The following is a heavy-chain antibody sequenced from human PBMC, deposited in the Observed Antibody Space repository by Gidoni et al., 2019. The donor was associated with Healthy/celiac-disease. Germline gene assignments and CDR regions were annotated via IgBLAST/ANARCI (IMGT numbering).Heavy chain of an antibody. CDR1: GYICTSYW. D-gene: IGHD3-3*01. CDR2: IDPSDCYS. CDR3: AKHRITLFGVVIGWFDP. V-gene: IGHV5-10-1*03. J-gene: IGHJ5*02. Sequence: EVQLVQSGAAVTKLGESLRISCKVSGYICTSYWSSWVRQMPGKGLEWLGRIDPSDCYSNYSTYFPGHVTSPADKSISTAYMQWSSQKASDTAMYYCAKHRITLFGVVIGWFDPWGQGTLVTVSS.